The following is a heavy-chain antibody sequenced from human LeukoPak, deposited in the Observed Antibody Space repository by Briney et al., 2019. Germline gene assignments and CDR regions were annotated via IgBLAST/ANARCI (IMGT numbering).Heavy chain of an antibody. D-gene: IGHD6-13*01. Sequence: SETLSLTCTVSGGLIGSYYWSWIRQPPGKGLEWIGYISYSGGTNYNPSLKSRVTISVDMSKNQFSLRLSSVTAADTAVYYCARQDRGTGITAGLDYWGQGTLVTVSS. J-gene: IGHJ4*02. CDR3: ARQDRGTGITAGLDY. V-gene: IGHV4-59*08. CDR2: ISYSGGT. CDR1: GGLIGSYY.